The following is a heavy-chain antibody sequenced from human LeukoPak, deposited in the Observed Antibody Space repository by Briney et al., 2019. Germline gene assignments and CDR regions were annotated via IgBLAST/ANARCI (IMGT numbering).Heavy chain of an antibody. J-gene: IGHJ4*02. Sequence: GASVKVSCKSSGYTFTGYYMHWVRQAPGQGLEWMGWINPNSGGTKYARKFQGRVTMTRDTSISTAYMELTRLRYDDTAVYYCARISGSGWSDTVDYWGQGALVTVSS. CDR2: INPNSGGT. CDR1: GYTFTGYY. CDR3: ARISGSGWSDTVDY. D-gene: IGHD6-19*01. V-gene: IGHV1-2*02.